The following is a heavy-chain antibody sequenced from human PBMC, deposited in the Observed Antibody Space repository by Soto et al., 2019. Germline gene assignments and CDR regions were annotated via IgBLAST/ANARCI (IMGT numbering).Heavy chain of an antibody. Sequence: EVQLVESGGGLVKPGGSLRLSCAASGFTFSNAWMSWVRQAPGKGLEWVGRIKSKTDGGTTDYAAPVKGRFTISRDDSKNTLYLQMNSLKTEDTAVYYCTTDLLGAGDVTIFGVAGNWFDPWGQGTLVTVSS. D-gene: IGHD3-3*01. CDR2: IKSKTDGGTT. J-gene: IGHJ5*02. V-gene: IGHV3-15*01. CDR3: TTDLLGAGDVTIFGVAGNWFDP. CDR1: GFTFSNAW.